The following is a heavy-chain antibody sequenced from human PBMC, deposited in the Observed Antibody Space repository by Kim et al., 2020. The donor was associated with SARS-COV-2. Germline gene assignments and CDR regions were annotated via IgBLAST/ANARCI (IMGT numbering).Heavy chain of an antibody. CDR1: DYSISSGYY. CDR3: ARVCCGSGTSYNAYDY. J-gene: IGHJ4*02. D-gene: IGHD3-10*01. Sequence: SETLSLTCTVSDYSISSGYYWGWIRQPPGKGLEWIGNIYQSGSTYYNPSLKSRVTISVDTSKNQFSLILNSVTAADTAVYYCARVCCGSGTSYNAYDYWGQGTLVTVSS. CDR2: IYQSGST. V-gene: IGHV4-38-2*02.